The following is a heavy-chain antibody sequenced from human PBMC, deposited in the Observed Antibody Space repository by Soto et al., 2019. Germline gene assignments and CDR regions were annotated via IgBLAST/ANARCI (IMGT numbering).Heavy chain of an antibody. D-gene: IGHD1-26*01. V-gene: IGHV3-33*01. J-gene: IGHJ3*01. Sequence: PGGPLSLSCAASGFTFSSNGMHWVRQAPGKGLEWVGIIWYDGSNKYYADSVKGRFTISRDNSKNTLYLQMNSLRAEDTAMYYCERWNLVAPTIDAFDLWGQGTMVTVSS. CDR3: ERWNLVAPTIDAFDL. CDR1: GFTFSSNG. CDR2: IWYDGSNK.